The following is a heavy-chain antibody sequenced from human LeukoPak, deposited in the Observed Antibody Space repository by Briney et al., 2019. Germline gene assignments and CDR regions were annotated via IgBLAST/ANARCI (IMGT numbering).Heavy chain of an antibody. CDR1: GFTFSSYA. V-gene: IGHV3-30*01. CDR2: ISNDGSNK. J-gene: IGHJ4*02. Sequence: GRSLRLSCAASGFTFSSYAMHWVRQAPGKGLEWVAVISNDGSNKYYADSVKGRFTICGYNSKNALYLQMNSLRAEDTAVYYCARVTNTVVNFDYWGQGTLVSVSS. CDR3: ARVTNTVVNFDY. D-gene: IGHD4-23*01.